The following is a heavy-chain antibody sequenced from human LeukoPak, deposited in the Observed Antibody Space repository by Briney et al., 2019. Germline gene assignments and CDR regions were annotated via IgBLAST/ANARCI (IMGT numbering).Heavy chain of an antibody. D-gene: IGHD5-12*01. Sequence: PGGSLRLSCAASGFTFSSYWMSWVRQTPGKGLEWVANIKQDGSEKYYVDSVKGRFTISRDNAKNSLYLQMNSLRAEDTAVYYCASRERGYSGYDSYYYMDVWGKGTTVTVSS. CDR3: ASRERGYSGYDSYYYMDV. J-gene: IGHJ6*03. CDR2: IKQDGSEK. CDR1: GFTFSSYW. V-gene: IGHV3-7*01.